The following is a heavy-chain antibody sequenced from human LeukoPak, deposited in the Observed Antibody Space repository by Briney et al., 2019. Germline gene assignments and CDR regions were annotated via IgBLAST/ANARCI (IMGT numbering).Heavy chain of an antibody. V-gene: IGHV4-4*07. CDR2: IYTRGSA. CDR1: GGPISSYY. Sequence: SETLSLTCTVSGGPISSYYWSWIRQPAGKGLEWIGRIYTRGSANYNPSLKSRVTMSVDMSKNQFSLKLSSVTAADTAVYYCARGKMATDFDYWGQGTLVTVSS. J-gene: IGHJ4*02. CDR3: ARGKMATDFDY. D-gene: IGHD5-24*01.